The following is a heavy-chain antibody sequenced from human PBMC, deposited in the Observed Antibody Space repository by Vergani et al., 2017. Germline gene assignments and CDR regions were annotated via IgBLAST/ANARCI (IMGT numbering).Heavy chain of an antibody. V-gene: IGHV5-10-1*01. D-gene: IGHD6-19*01. CDR3: ARGSISRGSGWYYFDY. CDR2: IDPSDSYT. Sequence: EVQLVQSGAEVKKPGESLRISCKGSGYSFTSYWISWVRQMPGKGLEWMGRIDPSDSYTNYSPSFQGHGTSTADKSISTAYLQWSSLKASDTAMYYCARGSISRGSGWYYFDYWGQGTLVTVSS. J-gene: IGHJ4*02. CDR1: GYSFTSYW.